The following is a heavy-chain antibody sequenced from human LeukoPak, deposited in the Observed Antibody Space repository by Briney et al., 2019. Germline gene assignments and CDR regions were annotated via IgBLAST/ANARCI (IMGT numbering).Heavy chain of an antibody. D-gene: IGHD3-22*01. J-gene: IGHJ4*02. Sequence: GASVKVSCKASGYTFNSYGFSWVRQAPGQGLEWVGWISNYNGDTRYAQKFQGRVTMTTDTSTRTSNMELRNLGPDDTAVYYCARALYSDSSGYYPGLDHWGQGTLVTVSS. V-gene: IGHV1-18*01. CDR2: ISNYNGDT. CDR3: ARALYSDSSGYYPGLDH. CDR1: GYTFNSYG.